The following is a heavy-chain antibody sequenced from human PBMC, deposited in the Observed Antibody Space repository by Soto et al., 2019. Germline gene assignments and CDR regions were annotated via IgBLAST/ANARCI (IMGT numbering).Heavy chain of an antibody. Sequence: PGGSLRLSCAASGFTFSSYWMSWVRQAPGEGLEWVANIKQDGSEKYYVDSVKGRFTISRDNAKNSLYLQMNSLRAEDTAVYYCARDLPYYDFWSGPSYYYYGMDVWGQGTTVTVSS. V-gene: IGHV3-7*03. D-gene: IGHD3-3*01. CDR1: GFTFSSYW. J-gene: IGHJ6*02. CDR3: ARDLPYYDFWSGPSYYYYGMDV. CDR2: IKQDGSEK.